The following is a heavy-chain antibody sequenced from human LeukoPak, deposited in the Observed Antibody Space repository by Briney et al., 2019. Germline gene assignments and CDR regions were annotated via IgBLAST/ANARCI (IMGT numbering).Heavy chain of an antibody. CDR2: IRGSGGST. D-gene: IGHD3-3*01. CDR3: AKDPPGWAIFGVVTDDAFDI. CDR1: GFTFSSYA. J-gene: IGHJ3*02. Sequence: PGGTLRLSCAASGFTFSSYAMSWVRQAPGKGLEWVSTIRGSGGSTYYADSVRGRFTISRDNSKNTLYLQMNSLRVEDTAVYYCAKDPPGWAIFGVVTDDAFDIWGQGTMVTVSS. V-gene: IGHV3-23*01.